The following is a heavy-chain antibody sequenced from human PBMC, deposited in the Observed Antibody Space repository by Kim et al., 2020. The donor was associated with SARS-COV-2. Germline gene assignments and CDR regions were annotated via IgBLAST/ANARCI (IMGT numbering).Heavy chain of an antibody. V-gene: IGHV5-10-1*01. CDR1: GYSFTSYW. D-gene: IGHD2-2*02. CDR3: ARQGTYSSSTSCYSWFDP. CDR2: IDPSDSYT. J-gene: IGHJ5*02. Sequence: GESLKISCKGSGYSFTSYWISWVRQMPGKGLEWMGRIDPSDSYTNYSPSFQGHVTISADKSISTAYLQWSSLKASDTAMYYCARQGTYSSSTSCYSWFDPWGQGTLVTVSS.